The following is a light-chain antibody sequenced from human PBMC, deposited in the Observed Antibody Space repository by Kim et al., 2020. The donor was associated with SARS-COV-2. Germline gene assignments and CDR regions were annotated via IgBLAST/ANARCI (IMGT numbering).Light chain of an antibody. CDR2: GTS. CDR1: QSVSSRY. V-gene: IGKV3-20*01. J-gene: IGKJ5*01. Sequence: EVVLTQSPGTLSLSPGERANLSCRASQSVSSRYLAWYQQKPGQAPRLFIYGTSSSATGIPDRFSGSGSRTDFTLTISRLEPEDFAVYYCQQYGNLITFGQGTRLEIK. CDR3: QQYGNLIT.